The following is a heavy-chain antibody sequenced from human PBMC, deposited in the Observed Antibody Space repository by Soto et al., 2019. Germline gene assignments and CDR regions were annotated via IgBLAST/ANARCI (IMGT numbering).Heavy chain of an antibody. Sequence: GGSLRLSCAASGLIFSNYKMHWVRQAPGKGLEWVSRINTNGSITDYADSVKSRFTVSRDNPKKKLKLQMNSLRAEVTAVYYCAKVKACAGDRCYYYGMDVWGQGTTVTVSS. CDR2: INTNGSIT. J-gene: IGHJ6*02. D-gene: IGHD2-21*01. CDR1: GLIFSNYK. CDR3: AKVKACAGDRCYYYGMDV. V-gene: IGHV3-74*01.